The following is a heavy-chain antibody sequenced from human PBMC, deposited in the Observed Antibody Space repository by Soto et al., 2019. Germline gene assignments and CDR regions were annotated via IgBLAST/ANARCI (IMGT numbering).Heavy chain of an antibody. D-gene: IGHD1-1*01. J-gene: IGHJ6*04. V-gene: IGHV4-34*01. CDR2: INHSGGT. Sequence: SETLSLTCAVYGGSFSGYYWSWIRQPPGKGLEWIGEINHSGGTNYNPSLKSRVTISVDTSKNQFSLKLSSVTAADTAVYYCARLFLPRTMDAWGKGTTVTVSS. CDR3: ARLFLPRTMDA. CDR1: GGSFSGYY.